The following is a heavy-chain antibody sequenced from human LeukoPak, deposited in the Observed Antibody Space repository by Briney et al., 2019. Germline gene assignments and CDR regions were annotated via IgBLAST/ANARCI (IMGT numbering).Heavy chain of an antibody. CDR3: ARSTTVTNVFDY. J-gene: IGHJ4*02. V-gene: IGHV1-3*01. D-gene: IGHD4-17*01. Sequence: ASVKVSCKASGYTFTSYAMHWVRQAPGQRLEWMGWINAGNGNTKYSQKFQGRVTITRDTSASTAYMELSSLRSEDTAVYYCARSTTVTNVFDYWGQGPLVTVSS. CDR1: GYTFTSYA. CDR2: INAGNGNT.